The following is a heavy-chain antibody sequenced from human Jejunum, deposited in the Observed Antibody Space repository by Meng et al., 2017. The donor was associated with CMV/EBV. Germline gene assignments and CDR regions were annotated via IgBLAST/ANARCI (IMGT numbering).Heavy chain of an antibody. V-gene: IGHV4-4*07. CDR2: IYTSGST. Sequence: QVQLQESGPGLGKSSETLSLPGFVSAGSFSGYYGCWIRQPAGKGLEWIGRIYTSGSTHYNPSLKSRLTMSVDLSNNQISLKLRSVTAADTAVYYCARESGSYYWFDPWGQGTLVTVSS. D-gene: IGHD1-26*01. J-gene: IGHJ5*02. CDR1: AGSFSGYY. CDR3: ARESGSYYWFDP.